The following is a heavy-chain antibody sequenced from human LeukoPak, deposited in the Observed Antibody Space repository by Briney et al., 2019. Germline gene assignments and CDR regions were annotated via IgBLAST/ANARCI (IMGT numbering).Heavy chain of an antibody. J-gene: IGHJ4*02. CDR2: ISYDGSNK. D-gene: IGHD3-22*01. Sequence: GGSLRLSCEASGFILSRYSMNWVRQAPGKGLEWVAVISYDGSNKYYADSVKGRFTISRDNSKNTLYLQMNSLRAEDTAVYYCAKERRYYYDSSGYYSRYFDYWGQGTLVTVSS. CDR1: GFILSRYS. V-gene: IGHV3-30*18. CDR3: AKERRYYYDSSGYYSRYFDY.